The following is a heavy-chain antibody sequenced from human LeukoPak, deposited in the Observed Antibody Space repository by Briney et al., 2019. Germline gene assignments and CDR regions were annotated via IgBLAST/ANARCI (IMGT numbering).Heavy chain of an antibody. J-gene: IGHJ4*02. CDR2: INWNGGST. D-gene: IGHD1-26*01. Sequence: GGSLRLSCAASGFTFDDYGMSWVRQAPGKGLEWVSGINWNGGSTGYADSVKGRFTISRDNAKNSLYLQMNSLRAEGTALDYCARDEEGGSYPLDYWGQGTLVTVSS. CDR3: ARDEEGGSYPLDY. V-gene: IGHV3-20*04. CDR1: GFTFDDYG.